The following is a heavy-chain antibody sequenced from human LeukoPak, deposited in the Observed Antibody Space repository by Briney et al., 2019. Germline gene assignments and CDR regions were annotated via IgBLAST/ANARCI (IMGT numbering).Heavy chain of an antibody. Sequence: GGSLRLSCAASGFIFSSYGMHWVRQAPGKGLEWVAFIRYDGSKKYYADSVKGRFTISRDNSKNTLYLQMNSLRAEDTAVYYCARDMAMVRGVIISPRSYYFDYWGQGTLVTVSS. CDR1: GFIFSSYG. D-gene: IGHD3-10*01. J-gene: IGHJ4*02. V-gene: IGHV3-30*02. CDR3: ARDMAMVRGVIISPRSYYFDY. CDR2: IRYDGSKK.